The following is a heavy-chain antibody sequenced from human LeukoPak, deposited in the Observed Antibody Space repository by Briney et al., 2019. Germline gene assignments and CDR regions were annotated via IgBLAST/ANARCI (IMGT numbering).Heavy chain of an antibody. D-gene: IGHD2-2*01. V-gene: IGHV4-61*02. CDR2: IYGSGNT. Sequence: PSETLSLTCTVSGGSVSSGTYYWSWIRQPAGKGLGWIGRIYGSGNTNYNPSLKSRVTISVDTSRNQFSLKLSSVSTADTAVYYCARGVGSTSSNWFDPWGQGTLVTVSS. CDR1: GGSVSSGTYY. CDR3: ARGVGSTSSNWFDP. J-gene: IGHJ5*02.